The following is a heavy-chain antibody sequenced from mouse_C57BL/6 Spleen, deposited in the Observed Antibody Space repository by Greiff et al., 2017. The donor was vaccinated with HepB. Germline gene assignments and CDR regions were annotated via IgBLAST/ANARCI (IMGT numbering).Heavy chain of an antibody. CDR2: ISDGGSYT. CDR3: ARDDYGSRSFYWYFDV. J-gene: IGHJ1*03. CDR1: GFTFSSYA. Sequence: EVKLVESGGGLVKPGGSLKLSCAASGFTFSSYAMSWVRQTPEKRLEWVATISDGGSYTYYPDNVKGRFTISRDNAKNNLYLQMSHLKSEDTAMYYCARDDYGSRSFYWYFDVWGTGTTVTVSS. V-gene: IGHV5-4*01. D-gene: IGHD1-1*01.